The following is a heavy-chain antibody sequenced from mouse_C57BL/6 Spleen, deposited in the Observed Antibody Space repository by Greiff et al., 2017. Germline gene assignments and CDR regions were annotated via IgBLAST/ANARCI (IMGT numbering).Heavy chain of an antibody. D-gene: IGHD1-1*01. CDR1: GYAFSSYW. V-gene: IGHV1-80*01. CDR2: IYPGDGDT. J-gene: IGHJ4*01. CDR3: ARYPPRLLRSAMDY. Sequence: VQLQQSGAELVKPGASVKISCKASGYAFSSYWMNWVKQRPGKGLEWIGQIYPGDGDTNYNGKFKGKATMTADTSSSTASLQLSSLTSEDSAVYYLARYPPRLLRSAMDYWGQGTSVTVSS.